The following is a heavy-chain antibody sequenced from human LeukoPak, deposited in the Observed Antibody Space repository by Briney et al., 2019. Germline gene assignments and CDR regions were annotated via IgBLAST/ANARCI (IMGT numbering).Heavy chain of an antibody. V-gene: IGHV3-53*01. CDR3: ASMYFSQSLQH. J-gene: IGHJ1*01. CDR2: IYSGGST. Sequence: PGGSLRLSCAASGFTVNSNYMSWVRQAPGKGLEWVSVIYSGGSTYYADFVKGRFTISRDNSKNTLYLQMNSLRADDTAVYYCASMYFSQSLQHWGQGTLVTVSS. CDR1: GFTVNSNY. D-gene: IGHD2-8*01.